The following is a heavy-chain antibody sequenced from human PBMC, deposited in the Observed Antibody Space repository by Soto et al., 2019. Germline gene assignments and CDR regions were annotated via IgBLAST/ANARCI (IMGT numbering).Heavy chain of an antibody. V-gene: IGHV1-8*01. CDR3: ARWVSYQKYYFDY. CDR2: MNPNSGNT. D-gene: IGHD2-8*01. CDR1: GYTFTSYD. Sequence: GASVKVSCKASGYTFTSYDINWVRQATGQGLEWMGWMNPNSGNTGYAQKFQGRVTMTRNTSISTAYMELSSLRSEDTAVYYCARWVSYQKYYFDYWGQGTLVTVSS. J-gene: IGHJ4*02.